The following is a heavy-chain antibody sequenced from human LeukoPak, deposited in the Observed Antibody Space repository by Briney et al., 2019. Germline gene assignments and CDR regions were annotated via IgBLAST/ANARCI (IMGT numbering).Heavy chain of an antibody. D-gene: IGHD5-24*01. CDR3: AKVRKDGSNWDYFDY. Sequence: GGTLRLSCAASGFTFRNDGMNWGCQGPGKGLQWVSGIFDNGGDSFYADSVQGRFTISRDNSKNTLYLKMNSLRVEDTALYYCAKVRKDGSNWDYFDYWGQGTMVTVSS. J-gene: IGHJ4*02. CDR1: GFTFRNDG. V-gene: IGHV3-23*01. CDR2: IFDNGGDS.